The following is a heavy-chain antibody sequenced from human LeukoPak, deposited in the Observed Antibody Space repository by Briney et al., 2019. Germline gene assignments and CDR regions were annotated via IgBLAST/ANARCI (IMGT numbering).Heavy chain of an antibody. CDR1: GYSISSGYY. Sequence: PSETLSPTCTVSGYSISSGYYWGWIRPPPGKGLEWIGSIYHSGSTNYNPSLKSRVTISVDTSKNQFSLKLSSVTAADTAVYYCARALHRGWFDPWGQGTLVTVSS. J-gene: IGHJ5*02. CDR2: IYHSGST. D-gene: IGHD1-14*01. CDR3: ARALHRGWFDP. V-gene: IGHV4-38-2*02.